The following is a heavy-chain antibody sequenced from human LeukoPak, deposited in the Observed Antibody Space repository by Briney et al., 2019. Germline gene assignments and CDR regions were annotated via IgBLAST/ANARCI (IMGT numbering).Heavy chain of an antibody. J-gene: IGHJ4*02. D-gene: IGHD3-22*01. Sequence: KPSETLSLTCAVYGGSFSGYYWSWIRQPPGKGLERIGEINHSGSTNYNPSLKSRVTISVDTSKNQFSLKLSSVTAADTAVYYCASLIYYDSSGYQDYWGQGTLVTVSS. CDR2: INHSGST. V-gene: IGHV4-34*01. CDR3: ASLIYYDSSGYQDY. CDR1: GGSFSGYY.